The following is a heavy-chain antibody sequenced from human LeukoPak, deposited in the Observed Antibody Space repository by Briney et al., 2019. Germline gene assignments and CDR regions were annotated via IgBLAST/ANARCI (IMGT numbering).Heavy chain of an antibody. Sequence: ASVKVSCKASGYTFTSYYMHWVRQAPGQGLEWMGIINPSGGSTSYAQKFQGRVTMTRDTSTSTVYMELSSLRSEDTAVYYCAREARYLSSGNYSGPRGFDYWGQGTLVTVSS. V-gene: IGHV1-46*01. J-gene: IGHJ4*02. CDR1: GYTFTSYY. D-gene: IGHD1-26*01. CDR3: AREARYLSSGNYSGPRGFDY. CDR2: INPSGGST.